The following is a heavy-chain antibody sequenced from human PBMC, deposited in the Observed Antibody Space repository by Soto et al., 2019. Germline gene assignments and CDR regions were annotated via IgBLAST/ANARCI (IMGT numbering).Heavy chain of an antibody. J-gene: IGHJ6*02. CDR3: ARVARRGYSYGRYGLSTYGMDV. D-gene: IGHD5-18*01. CDR1: GGSISSGDYY. V-gene: IGHV4-30-4*01. CDR2: IYYSGST. Sequence: QVQLQESGPGLVKPSQTLSLTCTVSGGSISSGDYYWSWIRQPPGKGLEWIGYIYYSGSTYYNPSRKSRVTIAVDTSKNQFSLKLSSVTAADTAVYYCARVARRGYSYGRYGLSTYGMDVWGQGTTVTVSS.